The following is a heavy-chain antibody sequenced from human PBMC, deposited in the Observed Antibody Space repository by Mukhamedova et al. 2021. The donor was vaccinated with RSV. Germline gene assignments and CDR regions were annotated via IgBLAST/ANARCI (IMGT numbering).Heavy chain of an antibody. CDR3: ARTIADQQLDY. Sequence: GSTNYNPSLKSRVTISVDTSKNQFSLKLSSVTAADTAVYYCARTIADQQLDYWGQGTLVTVSS. V-gene: IGHV4-59*01. J-gene: IGHJ4*02. D-gene: IGHD6-13*01. CDR2: GST.